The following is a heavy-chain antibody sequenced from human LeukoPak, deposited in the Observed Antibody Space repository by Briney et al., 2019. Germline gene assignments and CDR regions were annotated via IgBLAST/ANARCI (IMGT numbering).Heavy chain of an antibody. D-gene: IGHD4-17*01. CDR1: GFSLTTTGIC. CDR3: ARSPKTRSGDYGDYFDY. CDR2: TDWDGSK. J-gene: IGHJ4*02. Sequence: SGPALVQPTQTLTLTCTFSGFSLTTTGICVTWIRRPPGRALEWLARTDWDGSKYYNTSLRTRLTISKDTSKNQVVLTMTNVDPLDTATYYCARSPKTRSGDYGDYFDYWGQGTLVTVSS. V-gene: IGHV2-70*11.